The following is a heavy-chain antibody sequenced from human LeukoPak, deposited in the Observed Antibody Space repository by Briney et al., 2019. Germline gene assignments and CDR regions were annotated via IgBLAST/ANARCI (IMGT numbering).Heavy chain of an antibody. CDR1: GGSISSYY. Sequence: SETLSLTCTVSGGSISSYYWSWIRQPPGKGLEWIGYIYYSGSTNYNPSLKSRVTISVDTSKNQFSLKLSSVTAADTAVYYCARGLWGYSSPEDAFDIWGQGTMVTVSS. CDR3: ARGLWGYSSPEDAFDI. CDR2: IYYSGST. D-gene: IGHD6-13*01. J-gene: IGHJ3*02. V-gene: IGHV4-59*01.